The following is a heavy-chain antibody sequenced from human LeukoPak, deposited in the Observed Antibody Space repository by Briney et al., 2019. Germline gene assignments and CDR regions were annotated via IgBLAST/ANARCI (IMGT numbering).Heavy chain of an antibody. CDR3: ARMYTSSSYFDS. V-gene: IGHV4-59*08. CDR2: IHYSGST. Sequence: PSETLSLTCTVSGGSTSGYYWNWIRQPPGKGLEWIGYIHYSGSTKYNPSLKSRVTISVDTSKNHSSLKLTSVTAADTAVYYCARMYTSSSYFDSWGQGTLVTVSS. J-gene: IGHJ4*02. CDR1: GGSTSGYY. D-gene: IGHD6-6*01.